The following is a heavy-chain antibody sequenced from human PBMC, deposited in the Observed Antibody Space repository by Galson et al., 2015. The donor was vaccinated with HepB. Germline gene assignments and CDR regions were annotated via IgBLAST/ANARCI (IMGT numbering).Heavy chain of an antibody. D-gene: IGHD6-6*01. J-gene: IGHJ4*02. V-gene: IGHV3-48*01. Sequence: SLRLSCAASGFTFSSYSMNWVRQAPGKGLEWVSYISSSSSTIYYADSVEGRFTISRDNAKNSLYLQMNSLRAEDTAVYYCARTPYSSSSEDYFDYWGQGTLVTVSS. CDR2: ISSSSSTI. CDR3: ARTPYSSSSEDYFDY. CDR1: GFTFSSYS.